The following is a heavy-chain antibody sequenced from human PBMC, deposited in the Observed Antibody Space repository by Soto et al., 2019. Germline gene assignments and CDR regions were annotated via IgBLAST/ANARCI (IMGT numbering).Heavy chain of an antibody. Sequence: QVQLMQSGPEVKKPGASVKVSCKASGYPFTVFGISWVRQAPGQGLEGMGWMSTYNGHTNYAQKLQGRVTMTPDTSTSTAYMELRSLRSDDTAVYYCARDPGGARGFDFWGQGTLVTVSS. CDR2: MSTYNGHT. V-gene: IGHV1-18*01. CDR3: ARDPGGARGFDF. D-gene: IGHD3-10*01. CDR1: GYPFTVFG. J-gene: IGHJ5*01.